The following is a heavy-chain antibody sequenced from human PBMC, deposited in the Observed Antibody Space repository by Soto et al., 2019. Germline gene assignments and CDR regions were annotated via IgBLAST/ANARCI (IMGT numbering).Heavy chain of an antibody. CDR1: GGSFSGYY. Sequence: PSETLSLTCAVYGGSFSGYYWSWIRQPPGKGLEWIGEINHSGSTNYNPSLKSRVTISVDTSKNQFSLKLSSVTAGDTAVYYCARGAREKWELPYFDYWGQGTLVTVSS. V-gene: IGHV4-34*01. CDR3: ARGAREKWELPYFDY. D-gene: IGHD1-26*01. CDR2: INHSGST. J-gene: IGHJ4*02.